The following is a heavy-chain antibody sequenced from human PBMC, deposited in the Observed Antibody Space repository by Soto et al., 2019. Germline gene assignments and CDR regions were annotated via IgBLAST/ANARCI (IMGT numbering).Heavy chain of an antibody. V-gene: IGHV4-59*01. CDR3: ASHDYGDYAREFFDY. J-gene: IGHJ4*02. CDR1: GGSISSYY. Sequence: SETLSLTCTVSGGSISSYYWSWIRQPPGKGLEWIGYIYYSGSTNYNPSLKSRVTISVDTSKNQFSLKLSSVTAADTAVYYCASHDYGDYAREFFDYWGQGTLVTVSS. D-gene: IGHD4-17*01. CDR2: IYYSGST.